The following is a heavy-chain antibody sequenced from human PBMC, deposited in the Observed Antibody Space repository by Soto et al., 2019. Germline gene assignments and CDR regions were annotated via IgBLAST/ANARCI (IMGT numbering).Heavy chain of an antibody. CDR3: ARDNDSPPRGYSSSYGMDV. V-gene: IGHV1-2*02. CDR1: GYTFTGYY. CDR2: INPKTGDT. Sequence: ASVKVSCKTSGYTFTGYYLNWVRQAPGRGLEWVGWINPKTGDTNNAQKFQGRVTMTTDTSISTGYMELSGLKSEDTAVYYCARDNDSPPRGYSSSYGMDVWGQGTTVTVSS. D-gene: IGHD6-13*01. J-gene: IGHJ6*02.